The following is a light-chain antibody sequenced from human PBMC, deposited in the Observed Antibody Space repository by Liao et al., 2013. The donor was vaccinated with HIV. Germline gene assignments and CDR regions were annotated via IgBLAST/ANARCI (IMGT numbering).Light chain of an antibody. Sequence: SYVLTQPPSVSVAPGKTARITCGGNNIGSKSVHWYQQKPGQAPVLVIYKDSERPSGIPERFSGSNSGNTATLTISRVEAGDEADYYCHVWDRTSDHVLFGGGTKLTVL. CDR1: NIGSKS. CDR3: HVWDRTSDHVL. V-gene: IGLV3-21*01. CDR2: KDS. J-gene: IGLJ2*01.